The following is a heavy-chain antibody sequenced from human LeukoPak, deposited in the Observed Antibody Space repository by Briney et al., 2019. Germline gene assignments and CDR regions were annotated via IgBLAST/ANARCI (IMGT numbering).Heavy chain of an antibody. CDR3: ARLVGAATDPFDY. V-gene: IGHV4-39*01. CDR1: GGSISYY. CDR2: IYYSGTT. J-gene: IGHJ4*02. Sequence: SETLSLTCTVSGGSISYYWGWIRQPPGEGLEWIGTIYYSGTTYCNPSLKSRVSISVDTSKNQFSLKLRSVPAADTAVYYCARLVGAATDPFDYWGQGTLVTVSS. D-gene: IGHD1-26*01.